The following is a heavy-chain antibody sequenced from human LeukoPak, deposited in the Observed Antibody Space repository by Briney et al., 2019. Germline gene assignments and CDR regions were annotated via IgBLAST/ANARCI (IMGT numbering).Heavy chain of an antibody. Sequence: PGGSLRLSCAASGFILSDYNMNWVRQAPGRGLEWVSLIAISGTYITYADSVKGRFTISRDNAKNSLYLQMNSLRAEDTAVYYCARDLSATARAYDYWGQGTLVTVSS. D-gene: IGHD1-26*01. CDR2: IAISGTYI. CDR3: ARDLSATARAYDY. J-gene: IGHJ4*02. V-gene: IGHV3-21*01. CDR1: GFILSDYN.